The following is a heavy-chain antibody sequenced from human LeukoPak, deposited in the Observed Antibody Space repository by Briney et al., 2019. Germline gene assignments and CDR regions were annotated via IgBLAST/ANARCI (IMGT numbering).Heavy chain of an antibody. J-gene: IGHJ4*02. Sequence: GGSLRLSCATSGFSFNNYAMSWVRQAPGKGLECVSAISSSGGSTFYADSVKGRFSISRDNSNNTLYLQMNSLRAEDTAVYYCAKRTGRDTREYWGQGTLITVSS. CDR1: GFSFNNYA. V-gene: IGHV3-23*01. CDR3: AKRTGRDTREY. CDR2: ISSSGGST. D-gene: IGHD5-18*01.